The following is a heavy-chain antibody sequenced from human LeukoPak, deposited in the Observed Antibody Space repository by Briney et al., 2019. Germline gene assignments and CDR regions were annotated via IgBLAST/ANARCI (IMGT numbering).Heavy chain of an antibody. CDR2: IYHSGST. V-gene: IGHV4-30-2*01. CDR1: GGSISSGGYS. CDR3: ARGSLRTKTGYNWFDP. J-gene: IGHJ5*02. Sequence: PSETLSLTCAVSGGSISSGGYSWSWIRQPPGKGLEWIGYIYHSGSTYYNPSLKSRVTISVDRSKNQFSLKLSSVTAADTAVYYCARGSLRTKTGYNWFDPWGQGTLVTVSS. D-gene: IGHD1-14*01.